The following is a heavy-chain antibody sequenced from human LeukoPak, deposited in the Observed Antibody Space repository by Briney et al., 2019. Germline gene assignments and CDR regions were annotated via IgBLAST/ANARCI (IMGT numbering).Heavy chain of an antibody. Sequence: SETLSLTCSVSGGSINTYYWSWIRQPPGKRLEWIAYFYNSGSTNYNPSLKSRVTISLDTSKNQFSLKLYSVTAADTAVYYCATRKLGNDYWGQGTLVTVSS. V-gene: IGHV4-59*01. CDR1: GGSINTYY. CDR2: FYNSGST. J-gene: IGHJ4*02. CDR3: ATRKLGNDY. D-gene: IGHD7-27*01.